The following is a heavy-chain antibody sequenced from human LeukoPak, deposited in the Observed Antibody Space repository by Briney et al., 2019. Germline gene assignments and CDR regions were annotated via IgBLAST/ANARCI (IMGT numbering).Heavy chain of an antibody. J-gene: IGHJ4*02. D-gene: IGHD1-26*01. CDR1: GGTFSSYA. Sequence: SVKVSCKASGGTFSSYAISWVRQAPGQGLEWMGGIIPIFGTANYAQKFQGRVTITTDESTSTAYMELSSLRSEDTAAYYCARGVGGARLLFSFDYWGQGTLVTVSS. CDR2: IIPIFGTA. CDR3: ARGVGGARLLFSFDY. V-gene: IGHV1-69*05.